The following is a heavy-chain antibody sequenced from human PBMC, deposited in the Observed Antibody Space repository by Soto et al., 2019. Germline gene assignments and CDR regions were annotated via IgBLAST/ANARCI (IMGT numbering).Heavy chain of an antibody. D-gene: IGHD2-15*01. Sequence: QVQLQESGPGLVKPSETLSLTCTVSGGSISSYYWSWIRQPPGQGLEWSGYLYYSGSTNYNPSLKKRVTILVDTSKNQFSLKRSSATAADTAVYYCARLIPYCSGGSWYAFLDYGGQGTLVTVSS. CDR2: LYYSGST. CDR3: ARLIPYCSGGSWYAFLDY. CDR1: GGSISSYY. J-gene: IGHJ4*02. V-gene: IGHV4-59*08.